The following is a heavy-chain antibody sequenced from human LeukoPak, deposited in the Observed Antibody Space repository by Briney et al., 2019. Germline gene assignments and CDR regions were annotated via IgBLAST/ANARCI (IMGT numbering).Heavy chain of an antibody. D-gene: IGHD2-2*02. CDR3: ARGVAVVPAAILGDYYYYMDV. CDR2: IIPIFGTA. V-gene: IGHV1-69*05. CDR1: GGTFSSYA. Sequence: GASVKVSCKASGGTFSSYAISWVRQAPGQGLEWMGGIIPIFGTANYAQKFQGRVTITTDESTSTAYMELSSLRSEDTAVYYCARGVAVVPAAILGDYYYYMDVWGKGTTVTVSS. J-gene: IGHJ6*03.